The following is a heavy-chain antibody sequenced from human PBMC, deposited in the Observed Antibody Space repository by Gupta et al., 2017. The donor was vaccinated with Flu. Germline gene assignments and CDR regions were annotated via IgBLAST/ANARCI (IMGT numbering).Heavy chain of an antibody. J-gene: IGHJ4*02. Sequence: QVQLQESGPGLVKPSETLSLTCTVSGGSISSYYWSWIRQPPGKGLEWIGYIYYSGSTNYNPSLKSRVTISVDTSKNQFSLKLSSVTAADTAVYYCARAGRGSNYDYWGQGTLVTVSS. V-gene: IGHV4-59*01. CDR1: GGSISSYY. CDR2: IYYSGST. D-gene: IGHD4-4*01. CDR3: ARAGRGSNYDY.